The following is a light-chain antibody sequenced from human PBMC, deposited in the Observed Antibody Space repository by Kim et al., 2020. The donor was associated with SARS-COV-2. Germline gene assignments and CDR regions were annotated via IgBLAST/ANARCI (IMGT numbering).Light chain of an antibody. Sequence: SPVERVTLSCRASQSVNSNLAWYQQKPGQPPRLLIYAASTRATGLPARFSGSGSGTEFTLTISSLQSEDYAIYYCQQYNNWPPWTFGQGTKVDIK. CDR2: AAS. J-gene: IGKJ1*01. CDR3: QQYNNWPPWT. CDR1: QSVNSN. V-gene: IGKV3-15*01.